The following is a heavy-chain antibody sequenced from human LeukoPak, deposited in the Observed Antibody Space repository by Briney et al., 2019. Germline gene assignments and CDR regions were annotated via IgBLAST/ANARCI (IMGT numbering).Heavy chain of an antibody. Sequence: PGGSLRLSSAASGFTFSSYAMSWVRQAPGKGLEWVSAISGSGGSTYYADSVKGRFTISRDNSKNTLYLQMNSLRAEDTAVYYCAKDLEYIVATFPDYWGQGTLVTVSS. CDR2: ISGSGGST. V-gene: IGHV3-23*01. CDR1: GFTFSSYA. J-gene: IGHJ4*02. CDR3: AKDLEYIVATFPDY. D-gene: IGHD5-12*01.